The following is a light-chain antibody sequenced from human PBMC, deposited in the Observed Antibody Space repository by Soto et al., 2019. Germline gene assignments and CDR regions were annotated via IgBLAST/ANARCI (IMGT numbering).Light chain of an antibody. CDR2: EVT. CDR3: SSYAGSNNFYV. CDR1: SGDIGSYNR. J-gene: IGLJ1*01. Sequence: QSALTQPASVSGSPGQSITISCTGTSGDIGSYNRVSWYQQHPGKAPKLIIYEVTARPSGVSTRFSGSKSGNTASLTISGLQAEDEAEYYCSSYAGSNNFYVFGTGTKVTVL. V-gene: IGLV2-14*01.